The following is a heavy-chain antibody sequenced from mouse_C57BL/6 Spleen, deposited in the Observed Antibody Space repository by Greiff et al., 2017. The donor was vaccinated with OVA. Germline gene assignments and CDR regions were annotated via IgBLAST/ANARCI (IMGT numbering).Heavy chain of an antibody. Sequence: QVQLQQPGAELVKPGASVKMSCKASGYTFTSYWITWVKQRPGQGLEWIGDIYPGSGSTNYNEKFKSKATLTVDTSSSTAYMQLSSLTSEDSAVYYCARLRGVRDSSGSCAYWGQGTLVTVSA. CDR2: IYPGSGST. CDR1: GYTFTSYW. D-gene: IGHD3-2*02. V-gene: IGHV1-55*01. CDR3: ARLRGVRDSSGSCAY. J-gene: IGHJ3*01.